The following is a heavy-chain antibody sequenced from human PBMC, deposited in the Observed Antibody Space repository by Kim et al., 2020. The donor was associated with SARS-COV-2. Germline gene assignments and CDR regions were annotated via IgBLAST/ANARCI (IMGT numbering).Heavy chain of an antibody. CDR3: AKGERITMIVVVTLFDY. CDR1: GFTFSSYA. Sequence: GGSLRLSCAASGFTFSSYAMSWVRQAPGKGLEWVSAISGSGGSTYYADSVKGRFTISRDNSKNTLYLQMNSLRAEDTAVYYCAKGERITMIVVVTLFDYWGQGTLVTFSS. CDR2: ISGSGGST. D-gene: IGHD3-22*01. V-gene: IGHV3-23*01. J-gene: IGHJ4*02.